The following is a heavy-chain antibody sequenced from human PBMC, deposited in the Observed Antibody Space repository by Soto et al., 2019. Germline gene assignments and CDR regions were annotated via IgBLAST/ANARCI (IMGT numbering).Heavy chain of an antibody. J-gene: IGHJ1*01. Sequence: PSETLALTCTVSGGCFSGYYWSWIRQPPGKGLEWIGEINHSGSTNYNASLKSRVTISVDTSTNQFSLRVSSVTAADTAVYYCARFRGFGEVWDLFDYWGQGAPVLVSS. CDR2: INHSGST. D-gene: IGHD1-26*01. CDR1: GGCFSGYY. CDR3: ARFRGFGEVWDLFDY. V-gene: IGHV4-34*01.